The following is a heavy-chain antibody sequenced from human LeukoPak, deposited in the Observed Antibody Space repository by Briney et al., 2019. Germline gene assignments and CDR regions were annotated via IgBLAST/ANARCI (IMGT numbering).Heavy chain of an antibody. CDR3: ARRLTQYDCFDP. D-gene: IGHD2-2*01. Sequence: PSETLSLTCAVYGGSFSGYYWSWIRQPPGKGLEWIGENNHSGSTNYNPSLKSRVTISVDTSKNQFSLKLSSVTPEDTAVYYCARRLTQYDCFDPWGQGILVTVSS. V-gene: IGHV4-34*01. CDR1: GGSFSGYY. J-gene: IGHJ5*02. CDR2: NNHSGST.